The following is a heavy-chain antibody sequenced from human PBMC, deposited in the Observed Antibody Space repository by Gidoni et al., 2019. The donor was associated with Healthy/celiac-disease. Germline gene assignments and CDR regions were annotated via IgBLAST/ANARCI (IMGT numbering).Heavy chain of an antibody. D-gene: IGHD3-22*01. V-gene: IGHV1-8*01. Sequence: QVQLVQSGAEEKKPGASVKVSCMASGHTFTSYDINWVRQATGQGRERMGWMNPNSGNTGDAQKFQGRVTMTRNTSISTAYMELSSLRSEDTAVYYCARSVAGYYDSSGTIDYWGQGTLVTVSS. CDR3: ARSVAGYYDSSGTIDY. CDR2: MNPNSGNT. CDR1: GHTFTSYD. J-gene: IGHJ4*02.